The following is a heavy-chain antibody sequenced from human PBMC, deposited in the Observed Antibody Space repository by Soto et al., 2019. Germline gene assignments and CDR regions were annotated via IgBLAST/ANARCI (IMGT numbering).Heavy chain of an antibody. CDR2: ISYDGSNK. V-gene: IGHV3-30*18. CDR3: AKDGYTIFGVVIIGAHYYYMDV. Sequence: GGSLRLSCAASGFTFSSYGMHWVRQAPGKGLEWVAVISYDGSNKYYADSVKGRFTISRDNSKNTLYLQMNSLRAEDTAVYYCAKDGYTIFGVVIIGAHYYYMDVWGKGTTVTVSS. CDR1: GFTFSSYG. J-gene: IGHJ6*03. D-gene: IGHD3-3*01.